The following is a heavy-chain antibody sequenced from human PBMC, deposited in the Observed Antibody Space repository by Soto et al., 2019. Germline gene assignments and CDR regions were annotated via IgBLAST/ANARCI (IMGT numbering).Heavy chain of an antibody. CDR1: GGSISGHY. Sequence: QVQLQESGPGLVKPSETLSLSCSVSGGSISGHYWSWVRQTPGKGLEWIGYMYYSGSTNYNPSLKLRVTISVVTSQNHFSLRLTSVTAADTAVYYCARGPYYDLIWNYYYMDVWGKGTTVTVSS. V-gene: IGHV4-59*08. J-gene: IGHJ6*03. CDR2: MYYSGST. D-gene: IGHD3-16*01. CDR3: ARGPYYDLIWNYYYMDV.